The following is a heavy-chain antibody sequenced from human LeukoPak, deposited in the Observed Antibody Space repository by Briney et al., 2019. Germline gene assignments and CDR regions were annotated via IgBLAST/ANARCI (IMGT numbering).Heavy chain of an antibody. CDR1: GFTFSSCA. CDR2: VSGSGGST. D-gene: IGHD3-10*01. V-gene: IGHV3-23*01. J-gene: IGHJ4*02. Sequence: GGSLRLSCAASGFTFSSCAMSWVRQAPGKGLEWVSAVSGSGGSTYYADSVKGRFTISRDNSKNTLYLQMNSLRAEDTAVYYCARAVGFGEFLDYWGQGTLVTVSS. CDR3: ARAVGFGEFLDY.